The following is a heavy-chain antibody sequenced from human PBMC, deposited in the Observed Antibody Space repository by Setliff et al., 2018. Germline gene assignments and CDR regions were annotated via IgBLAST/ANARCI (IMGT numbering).Heavy chain of an antibody. CDR3: ARTGTGYYYGEFQR. CDR2: IYSSGST. D-gene: IGHD3-22*01. J-gene: IGHJ1*01. V-gene: IGHV4-4*08. Sequence: SETLSLTCTVSGGSMSSHFWSWIRQPPGEGLEWIGCIYSSGSTTYNPSLKSRVTISVDTSKSQFSLNLTSVTAADTALYYCARTGTGYYYGEFQRWGQGTLVTVS. CDR1: GGSMSSHF.